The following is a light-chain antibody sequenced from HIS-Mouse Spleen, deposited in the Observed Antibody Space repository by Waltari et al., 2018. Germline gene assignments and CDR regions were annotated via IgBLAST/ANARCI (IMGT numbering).Light chain of an antibody. J-gene: IGKJ5*01. CDR2: DDS. CDR1: QGISSA. CDR3: QQFNSYPVT. V-gene: IGKV1-13*02. Sequence: AIQLTKSPSSLSASVGDRVTITCRASQGISSALAWYQQQPGKAPKLLIYDDSSLESGVPSRFSGSGSGTDFTLTISSLQPEDFATYYCQQFNSYPVTFGQGTRLEIK.